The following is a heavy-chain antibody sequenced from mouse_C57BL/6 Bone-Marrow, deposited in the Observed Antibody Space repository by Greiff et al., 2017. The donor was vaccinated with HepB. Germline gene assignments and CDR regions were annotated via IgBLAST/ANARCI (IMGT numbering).Heavy chain of an antibody. CDR1: GFSFNTYA. Sequence: EVQRVESGGGLVQPKGSLKLSCAASGFSFNTYAMNWVRQAPGKGLEWVARIRSKSNNYATYYADSVKDRFTISRDDSESMLYLQMNNLKTEDTAMYYCVRLDPAWVAYWGEGTLVTVSA. CDR2: IRSKSNNYAT. J-gene: IGHJ3*01. CDR3: VRLDPAWVAY. V-gene: IGHV10-1*01.